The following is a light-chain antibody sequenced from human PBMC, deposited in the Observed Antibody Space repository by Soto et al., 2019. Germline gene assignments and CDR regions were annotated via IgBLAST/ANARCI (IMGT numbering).Light chain of an antibody. J-gene: IGKJ5*01. CDR2: GAS. CDR3: QQSFSFPPT. Sequence: DLQMTQSPSTLSASVGDRVTITCRASRNVNNFLNWYQQKPGKAPDLLIYGASRLQIGVPSRFTGSGSETYFTLTISSLQPEDFATYFCQQSFSFPPTFGQGTRLEIK. V-gene: IGKV1-39*01. CDR1: RNVNNF.